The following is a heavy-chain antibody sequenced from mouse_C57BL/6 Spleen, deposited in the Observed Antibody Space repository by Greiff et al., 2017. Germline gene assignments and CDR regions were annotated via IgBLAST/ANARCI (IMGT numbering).Heavy chain of an antibody. V-gene: IGHV1-64*01. CDR2: IHPNSGST. J-gene: IGHJ2*01. CDR3: ARSYGSSFLGY. CDR1: GYTFTSYW. D-gene: IGHD1-1*01. Sequence: QVQLQQPGAELVKPGASVKLSCKASGYTFTSYWMHWVKQRPGQGLEWIGMIHPNSGSTNYNEKFKSKATLTVDKSSSTAYMQLSSLTSEDSAVYYCARSYGSSFLGYWGQGTTLTVSS.